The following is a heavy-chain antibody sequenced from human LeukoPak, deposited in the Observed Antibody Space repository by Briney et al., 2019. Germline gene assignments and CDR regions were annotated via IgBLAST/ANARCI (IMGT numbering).Heavy chain of an antibody. Sequence: ASVKVSCKASGYTFTSYYMHWVRQAPGQGLEWMGRINPNSGGTNYAQKFQGRVTMTRDTSISTAYMELSRLRSDDTAVYYCARGPLLRIAAAGRNWFDPWGQGTLVTVSS. CDR3: ARGPLLRIAAAGRNWFDP. V-gene: IGHV1-2*06. CDR1: GYTFTSYY. J-gene: IGHJ5*02. D-gene: IGHD6-13*01. CDR2: INPNSGGT.